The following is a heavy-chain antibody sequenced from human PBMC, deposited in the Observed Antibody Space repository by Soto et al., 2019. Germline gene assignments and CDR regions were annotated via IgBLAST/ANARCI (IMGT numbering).Heavy chain of an antibody. CDR1: GSSINLYY. Sequence: SETLSLTCSVSGSSINLYYWSWIRQPPGKGLEWIGYIYYSGSTNYNPSLKSRVTISVDTSKNQFSLKLSSVTAADAAVYFCARHAYRSGCADYWGQGTQVTVSS. CDR3: ARHAYRSGCADY. D-gene: IGHD6-19*01. V-gene: IGHV4-59*08. CDR2: IYYSGST. J-gene: IGHJ4*02.